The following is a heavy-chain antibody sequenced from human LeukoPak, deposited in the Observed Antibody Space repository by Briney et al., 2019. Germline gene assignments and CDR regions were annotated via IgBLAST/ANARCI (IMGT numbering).Heavy chain of an antibody. D-gene: IGHD3-10*01. Sequence: GGSLRLSCAAPGFTFSSYWMSWVRQAPGKGLEWVSAISGSGGSTYYADSVKGRFTISRDNSKNTLYLQMNSLRAEDTAVYYCAKGEGRSYYNENWFDPWGQGTLVTVSS. J-gene: IGHJ5*02. V-gene: IGHV3-23*01. CDR3: AKGEGRSYYNENWFDP. CDR1: GFTFSSYW. CDR2: ISGSGGST.